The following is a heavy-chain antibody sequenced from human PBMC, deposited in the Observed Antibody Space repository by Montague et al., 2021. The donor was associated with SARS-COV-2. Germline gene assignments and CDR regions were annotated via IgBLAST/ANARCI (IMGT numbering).Heavy chain of an antibody. J-gene: IGHJ4*02. V-gene: IGHV4-59*01. Sequence: SETLSLTCEVSGGSISSYYWSWTRQSPGKGLGWIGYVHYTGSTKYNPSLKTRVTLSLDTPKNRFSLKLSSVTAADTAVYYCARAQNTCFIANCVNYFEVWGLGALVTVSS. D-gene: IGHD1-1*01. CDR3: ARAQNTCFIANCVNYFEV. CDR1: GGSISSYY. CDR2: VHYTGST.